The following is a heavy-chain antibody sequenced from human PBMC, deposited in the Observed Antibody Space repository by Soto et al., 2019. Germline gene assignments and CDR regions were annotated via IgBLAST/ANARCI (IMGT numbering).Heavy chain of an antibody. V-gene: IGHV4-31*03. J-gene: IGHJ6*02. D-gene: IGHD2-2*03. CDR1: GGSISSGGYY. CDR3: ARDGWSHSNTPYYGMDD. CDR2: IYYSGST. Sequence: QVQLQESGPGLVKPSQTLSLTCTVSGGSISSGGYYWSWIRQHQGNGLEWIGYIYYSGSTYYNPSLKSRVTISVDTSKNQFTLKLCSVHAADTVVYFCARDGWSHSNTPYYGMDDWGRGTTVTVSS.